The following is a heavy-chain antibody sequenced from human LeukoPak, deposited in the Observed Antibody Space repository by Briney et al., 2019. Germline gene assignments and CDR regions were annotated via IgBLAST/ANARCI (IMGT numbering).Heavy chain of an antibody. J-gene: IGHJ4*02. V-gene: IGHV3-53*01. D-gene: IGHD3-10*01. CDR3: ARGLMVRGVLFDC. CDR1: GLTVSSNY. Sequence: GGSLRLSCAASGLTVSSNYMSWVRQAPGKGLEWVSVIYSGGSTYYADSVKGRFTISRDNSKNTLYLQMNSLRAEDTAVYYCARGLMVRGVLFDCWGQGTLVTVSS. CDR2: IYSGGST.